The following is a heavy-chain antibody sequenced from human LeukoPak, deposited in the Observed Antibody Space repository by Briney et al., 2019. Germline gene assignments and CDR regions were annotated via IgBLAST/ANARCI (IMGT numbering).Heavy chain of an antibody. V-gene: IGHV1-69*13. CDR1: GGTFSSYA. CDR2: IIPIFGTA. Sequence: SVKVSCRASGGTFSSYAISWVRQAPGQGLERMGGIIPIFGTANYAQKFQGRVTITADESTSTAYMELSSLRSEDTAVYYCARGRAGQLLFDYWGQGTLVTVSS. J-gene: IGHJ4*02. D-gene: IGHD2-2*01. CDR3: ARGRAGQLLFDY.